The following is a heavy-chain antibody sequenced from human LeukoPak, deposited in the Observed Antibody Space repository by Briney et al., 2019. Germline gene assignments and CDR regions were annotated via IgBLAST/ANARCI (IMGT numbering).Heavy chain of an antibody. D-gene: IGHD5-12*01. CDR2: IYYSGST. Sequence: SETLSLTCTVSGGSISNYYWSWIRQPPGKGLEWIGYIYYSGSTNYNPSLKSRVTLSVDTSKSQFSLKLSSVTAADTAVYYCARVGYSGYGYYFDNWGQGTLVTVSS. CDR1: GGSISNYY. CDR3: ARVGYSGYGYYFDN. J-gene: IGHJ4*02. V-gene: IGHV4-59*01.